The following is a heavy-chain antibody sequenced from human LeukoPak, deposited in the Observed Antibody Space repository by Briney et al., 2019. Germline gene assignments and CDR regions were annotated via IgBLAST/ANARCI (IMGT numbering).Heavy chain of an antibody. V-gene: IGHV4-34*01. CDR2: INHSGST. D-gene: IGHD3-10*01. CDR1: GGSFSGYY. CDR3: ARGLYGSGSYTNY. J-gene: IGHJ4*02. Sequence: SETLSLTCAVYGGSFSGYYWSWIRQPPGKGLDWIGEINHSGSTNYNPSLKSRVTISVDTSKNQFSLKLSSVTAADTAVYYCARGLYGSGSYTNYWGQGTLATVSS.